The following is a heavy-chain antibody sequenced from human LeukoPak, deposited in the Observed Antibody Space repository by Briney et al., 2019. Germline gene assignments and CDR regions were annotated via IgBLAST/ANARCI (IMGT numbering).Heavy chain of an antibody. CDR2: ISGSGGST. Sequence: GGSLLLSCAASGFTFGSYAMSWVRPAPGKGLEWVSAISGSGGSTYYADSVKGRFTISRDNSKNTLYLQMNSLRAEDTALYYCAKDCTSTNCYVDYWGQGTLVTVSS. V-gene: IGHV3-23*01. J-gene: IGHJ4*02. CDR3: AKDCTSTNCYVDY. CDR1: GFTFGSYA. D-gene: IGHD2-2*01.